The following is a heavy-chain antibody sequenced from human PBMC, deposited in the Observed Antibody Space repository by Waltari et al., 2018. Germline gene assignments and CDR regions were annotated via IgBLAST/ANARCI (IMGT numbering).Heavy chain of an antibody. V-gene: IGHV4-61*02. CDR3: ASDRRDPLDL. J-gene: IGHJ2*01. Sequence: QVQLQESGPGLVKPSQTLSLTCTVSGGSISSGSYHWSWIRQPAGKGLEWIGRIYTSGSTNYNPSLKSRVTISVDTSKNQFSLKLSSVTAADTAVYYCASDRRDPLDLWGRGTLVTVSS. CDR2: IYTSGST. CDR1: GGSISSGSYH.